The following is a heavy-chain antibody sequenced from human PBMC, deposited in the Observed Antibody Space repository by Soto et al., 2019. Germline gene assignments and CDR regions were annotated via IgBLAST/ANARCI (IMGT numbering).Heavy chain of an antibody. D-gene: IGHD2-15*01. V-gene: IGHV3-15*01. Sequence: LGLSCAASGFTFSHAWMSWVRQAPGKGLEWVGRIKSKADGETKDYGAPVRGRFTISRDDAKDTLYLQMNSLRIEDTAVYYCCVVKRLDQYSTSGYWFDPWGPGTLVTVSS. CDR3: CVVKRLDQYSTSGYWFDP. CDR2: IKSKADGETK. J-gene: IGHJ5*02. CDR1: GFTFSHAW.